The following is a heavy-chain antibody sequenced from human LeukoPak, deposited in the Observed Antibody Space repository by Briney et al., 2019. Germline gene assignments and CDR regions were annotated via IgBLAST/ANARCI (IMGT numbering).Heavy chain of an antibody. J-gene: IGHJ6*03. CDR1: GFTFSSYS. CDR3: ARFDYCSGGSCYYYYYYMDV. V-gene: IGHV3-21*01. CDR2: ISSSRSYI. Sequence: GGSLRLSCAASGFTFSSYSMNWVRQAPGKGLEWVSSISSSRSYIYYADSVKGRFTISRDNAKNSLYLQMNSLRAEDTAVYYCARFDYCSGGSCYYYYYYMDVWGKGTTVTVSS. D-gene: IGHD2-15*01.